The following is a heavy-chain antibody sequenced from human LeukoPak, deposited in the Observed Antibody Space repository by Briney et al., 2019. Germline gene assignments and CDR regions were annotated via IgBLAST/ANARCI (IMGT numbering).Heavy chain of an antibody. CDR1: GFTFSGFA. Sequence: PGGSLRLSCAASGFTFSGFAMSWVRQAPGKGLEWVSAISGSGGSTYYADSVKGRFTISRGNSKNTLYLQINSLRAEDTAVYYCAKDEEYCGGDCYSAVDYWGQGTLVTVSS. D-gene: IGHD2-21*02. J-gene: IGHJ4*02. V-gene: IGHV3-23*01. CDR3: AKDEEYCGGDCYSAVDY. CDR2: ISGSGGST.